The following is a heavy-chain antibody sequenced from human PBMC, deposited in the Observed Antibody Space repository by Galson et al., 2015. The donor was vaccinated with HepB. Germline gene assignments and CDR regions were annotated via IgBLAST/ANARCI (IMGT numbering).Heavy chain of an antibody. CDR3: ANEEVPNDY. CDR1: GFPFSRHA. J-gene: IGHJ4*02. CDR2: ISISGETT. Sequence: SLRLSCAVSGFPFSRHAMTWVRQAPGKGLEWVSGISISGETTYYADFVKGRFTISRDNSKNTVYLHMNSLRAEDTAIYYCANEEVPNDYWGQGTLVTVSS. V-gene: IGHV3-23*01.